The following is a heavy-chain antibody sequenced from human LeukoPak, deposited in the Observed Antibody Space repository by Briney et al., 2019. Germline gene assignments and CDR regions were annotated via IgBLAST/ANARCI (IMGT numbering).Heavy chain of an antibody. CDR2: ISAYNGNT. V-gene: IGHV1-18*01. D-gene: IGHD3-10*01. Sequence: ASVKVSCKASGYTFTSYGISWVRQAPGQGLEWMVWISAYNGNTNYAQKLQGRVSMTTDTSTSTAYMELRSLRSDDTAVYYCARRKVGEFPGYYYYYGMDVWGQGTTVTVSS. J-gene: IGHJ6*02. CDR3: ARRKVGEFPGYYYYYGMDV. CDR1: GYTFTSYG.